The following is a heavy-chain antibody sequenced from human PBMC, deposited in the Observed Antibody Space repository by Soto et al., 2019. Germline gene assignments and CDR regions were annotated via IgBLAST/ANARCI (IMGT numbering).Heavy chain of an antibody. V-gene: IGHV3-74*01. D-gene: IGHD4-17*01. CDR3: ARVAVTTYYFDY. CDR2: SIPDGSRT. CDR1: GFPFTIYW. J-gene: IGHJ4*01. Sequence: EVQLVESGGDLVQPGGSLRLSCAASGFPFTIYWLHGVRQGPGKGLVWVSRSIPDGSRTRYADSVQGRVTISRYNAKNPLYLQMNSLGADDTAVYYCARVAVTTYYFDYWGHGTLVTVSS.